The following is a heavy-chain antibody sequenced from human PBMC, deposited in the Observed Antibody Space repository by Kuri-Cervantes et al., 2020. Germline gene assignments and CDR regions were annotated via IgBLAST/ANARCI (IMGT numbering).Heavy chain of an antibody. CDR3: ADRPEPVAGMTTPFGY. CDR2: MYWDDDK. CDR1: GFSLSTSGVG. Sequence: SGPTLVKPTQTLTLTCTFSGFSLSTSGVGVGWCRQPPGKALEWLALMYWDDDKRYSTTLKSRLTITKDTSKIQVVLTMTNMDPVDTATYYCADRPEPVAGMTTPFGYWGQGTLVTVSS. V-gene: IGHV2-5*02. J-gene: IGHJ4*02. D-gene: IGHD6-19*01.